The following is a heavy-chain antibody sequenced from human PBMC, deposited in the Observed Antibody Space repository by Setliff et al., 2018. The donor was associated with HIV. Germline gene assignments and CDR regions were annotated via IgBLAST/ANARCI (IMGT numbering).Heavy chain of an antibody. CDR1: GGSFSGHY. CDR2: INHSGIS. V-gene: IGHV4-34*01. J-gene: IGHJ4*02. CDR3: ARGGGFWSGQLDF. Sequence: PSETLSLTCAVYGGSFSGHYWSWIRQPPGKGLEWIGEINHSGISNFNPSLKSRVTIPIDTPRNQFSLKWSSVTAADTAVYYCARGGGFWSGQLDFWGQGTLVTVSS. D-gene: IGHD3-3*01.